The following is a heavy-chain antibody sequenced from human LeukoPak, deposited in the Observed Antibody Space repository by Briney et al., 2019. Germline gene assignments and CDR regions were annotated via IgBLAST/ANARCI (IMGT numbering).Heavy chain of an antibody. CDR1: GFTFTNYW. Sequence: GSLRLSCAASGFTFTNYWMLWVRQTTEKGLVWVSRINSDGSSTAYADSVKGRFTISRDNAKNTLYLQMNNLRAGDTAVYYCARGSRVGAPGSWFDPWGQGTLVTVSA. V-gene: IGHV3-74*01. J-gene: IGHJ5*02. CDR2: INSDGSST. D-gene: IGHD2-15*01. CDR3: ARGSRVGAPGSWFDP.